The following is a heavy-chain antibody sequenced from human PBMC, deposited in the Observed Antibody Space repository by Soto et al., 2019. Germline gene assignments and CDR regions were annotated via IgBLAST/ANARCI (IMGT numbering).Heavy chain of an antibody. CDR3: ARDTVLMTTKNGLDP. CDR2: IYYSGST. V-gene: IGHV4-31*03. D-gene: IGHD4-17*01. CDR1: GGSISSGGYY. Sequence: PSETLSLTCTVSGGSISSGGYYWSWIRQHPGKGLEWIGYIYYSGSTYYNPSLKSRVTISVDTSKNQFSLKLSSVTAADTAVYYCARDTVLMTTKNGLDPWGQGTLVTVSS. J-gene: IGHJ5*02.